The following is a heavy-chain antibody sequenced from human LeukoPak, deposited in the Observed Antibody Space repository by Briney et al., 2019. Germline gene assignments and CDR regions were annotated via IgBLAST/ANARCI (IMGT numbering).Heavy chain of an antibody. V-gene: IGHV4-30-4*08. CDR3: ARGLRGNAFDI. J-gene: IGHJ3*02. CDR1: GGSISSGDYY. Sequence: PSETLSLTCTVSGGSISSGDYYWSWIRQPPGKGLEWIGYIYYSGSTYYSPSLKSRVTISVDTSKNQFSLKLSSVTAADAAVYYCARGLRGNAFDIWGQGTMVTVSS. D-gene: IGHD4-17*01. CDR2: IYYSGST.